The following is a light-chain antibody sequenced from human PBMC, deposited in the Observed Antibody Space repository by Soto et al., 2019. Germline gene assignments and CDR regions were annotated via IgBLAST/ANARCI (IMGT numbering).Light chain of an antibody. CDR3: QVWDSSVV. CDR1: NIGSKN. Sequence: SYELTQPLSVSVALGQTASITCGGNNIGSKNVHWYPQKPGQAPVLVIYRDSNRPSGIPERFSGSNSGNTATLTISRAQAGDEADYYCQVWDSSVVFGGGTKLTVL. V-gene: IGLV3-9*01. CDR2: RDS. J-gene: IGLJ2*01.